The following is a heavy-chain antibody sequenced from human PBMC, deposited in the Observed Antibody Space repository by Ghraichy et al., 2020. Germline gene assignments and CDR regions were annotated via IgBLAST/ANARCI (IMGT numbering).Heavy chain of an antibody. Sequence: SETLSLTCAVYGGSFSGYYWSWIRQPPGKGLEWIGEINHSGSTNYNPSLKSRVTISVDTSKNQFSLKLSSVTAADTAVYYCARVRLLAVSGSGLWSLRAASAGAFDIWGQGTMVTVSS. CDR3: ARVRLLAVSGSGLWSLRAASAGAFDI. CDR1: GGSFSGYY. J-gene: IGHJ3*02. V-gene: IGHV4-34*01. D-gene: IGHD2-15*01. CDR2: INHSGST.